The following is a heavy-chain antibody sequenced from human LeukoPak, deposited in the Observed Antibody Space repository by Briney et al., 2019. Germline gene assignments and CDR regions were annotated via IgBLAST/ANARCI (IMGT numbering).Heavy chain of an antibody. Sequence: GALRLSCAASGFTFSSYSMNWVRQAPGKGLEWVSYISSSSSTIYYADSVKGRFTISRDNAKNSVYLQMNSLRAEDTAVYYCARDRYFSYWGQGTLVTVSS. CDR2: ISSSSSTI. V-gene: IGHV3-48*04. CDR1: GFTFSSYS. CDR3: ARDRYFSY. J-gene: IGHJ4*02. D-gene: IGHD3-9*01.